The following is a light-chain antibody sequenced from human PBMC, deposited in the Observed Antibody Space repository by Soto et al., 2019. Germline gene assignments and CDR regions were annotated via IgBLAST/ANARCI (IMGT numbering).Light chain of an antibody. V-gene: IGLV2-14*01. CDR1: SSDVGGYNY. CDR2: EVS. Sequence: SVSGSPGQSITIYCTGTSSDVGGYNYVSWYQQHPGKAPKLMIYEVSNRPSGVSNRFSGSKSGNTASLTISGLQADDEADYYCSSYTSSNTLEVFGVGTKSPS. CDR3: SSYTSSNTLEV. J-gene: IGLJ1*01.